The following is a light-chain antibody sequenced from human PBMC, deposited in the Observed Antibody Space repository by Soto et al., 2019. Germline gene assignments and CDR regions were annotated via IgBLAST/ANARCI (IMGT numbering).Light chain of an antibody. V-gene: IGKV3-20*01. Sequence: EIVLTQSPGTLSLSPGERATLSCRASQSVSTSYLAWYQQKPGQAPRLLIYGASSRATGIPDRFSASGSGADFTLTISRLEPEDFAVYYCQQYGSVPLTFVGGTKVEIK. J-gene: IGKJ4*01. CDR1: QSVSTSY. CDR3: QQYGSVPLT. CDR2: GAS.